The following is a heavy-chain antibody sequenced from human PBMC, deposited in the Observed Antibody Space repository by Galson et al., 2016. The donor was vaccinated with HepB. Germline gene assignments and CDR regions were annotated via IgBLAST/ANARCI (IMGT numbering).Heavy chain of an antibody. CDR1: GYTFTNDY. V-gene: IGHV1-46*01. CDR2: IILSDGTT. Sequence: SVKVSCKAPGYTFTNDYMHWVRQAPGQGLEWMGRIILSDGTTIHAQKFQGRVTTTRDMYTSAVFLELSSLGSDDTDLYYCARDNGHHSFDYWGQGTLVTVSS. CDR3: ARDNGHHSFDY. J-gene: IGHJ4*02. D-gene: IGHD2-8*01.